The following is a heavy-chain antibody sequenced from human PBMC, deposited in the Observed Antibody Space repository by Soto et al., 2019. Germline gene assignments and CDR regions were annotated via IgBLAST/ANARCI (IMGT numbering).Heavy chain of an antibody. J-gene: IGHJ6*02. CDR3: AREFDDVVAMDV. V-gene: IGHV1-2*02. CDR1: GYTFTGYY. CDR2: INPNSGGT. Sequence: ASVKVSCKASGYTFTGYYMHWVRQAPGQGLEWMGWINPNSGGTNYAQKFQGRVTMTRDTSISTAYMELSRLRSDDTAVYYCAREFDDVVAMDVWGQGTTVTVSS. D-gene: IGHD2-2*01.